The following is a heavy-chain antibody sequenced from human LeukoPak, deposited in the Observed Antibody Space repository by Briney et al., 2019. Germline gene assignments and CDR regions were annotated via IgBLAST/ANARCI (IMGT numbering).Heavy chain of an antibody. CDR1: GFTFTNAW. CDR3: TTYRLDDAFDM. Sequence: GGSLRLSCVVSGFTFTNAWMNWDRQTPGKGLEWVGRIKSKTDGGTRDYASPVKGRFTISRDDSKNTLYLQMNSLNTEDTAVYYCTTYRLDDAFDMWGQGTMVTVSS. D-gene: IGHD4-11*01. CDR2: IKSKTDGGTR. J-gene: IGHJ3*02. V-gene: IGHV3-15*01.